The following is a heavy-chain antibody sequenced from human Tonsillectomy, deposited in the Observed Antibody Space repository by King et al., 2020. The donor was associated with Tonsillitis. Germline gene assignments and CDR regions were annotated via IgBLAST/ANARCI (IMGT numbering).Heavy chain of an antibody. Sequence: PLQESGPGLVKPSETLSLTCTVSGGSIIHNIYYWGWIRQPPGQGLEWIGNIHYSGGTYYNPSLKSRVTISVDTSKNQFSLRLSSVTAADTAVYYCARRYYYDNTGYCFDAWGQGSLVAVSS. CDR2: IHYSGGT. CDR1: GGSIIHNIYY. D-gene: IGHD3-22*01. CDR3: ARRYYYDNTGYCFDA. V-gene: IGHV4-39*01. J-gene: IGHJ4*02.